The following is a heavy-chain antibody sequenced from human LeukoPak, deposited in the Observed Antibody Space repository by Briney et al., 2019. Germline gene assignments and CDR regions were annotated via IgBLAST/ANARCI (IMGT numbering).Heavy chain of an antibody. J-gene: IGHJ4*02. Sequence: ASVKVPCKASGYTFTGYYMHWVRQAPGQGLEWMGWINPNSGGTNYAQKFQGRVTMTRDTSISTAYMELSRLRSDDTAVYYCARVRGYYDSSGYWDYWGQGTLVTVSS. CDR3: ARVRGYYDSSGYWDY. V-gene: IGHV1-2*02. D-gene: IGHD3-22*01. CDR2: INPNSGGT. CDR1: GYTFTGYY.